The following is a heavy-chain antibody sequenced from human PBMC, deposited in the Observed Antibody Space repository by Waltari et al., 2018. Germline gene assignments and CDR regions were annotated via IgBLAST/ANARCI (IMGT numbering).Heavy chain of an antibody. Sequence: CEGSGFTFSSYWMSWVRQAPGKGLEWVGNIKQDGSERNYVDSVKGRFTISRDNAKNSVFLQMISLRAEDTAVYYCLRDRRGPALFDSWGQGTLVTVSS. J-gene: IGHJ4*02. V-gene: IGHV3-7*03. D-gene: IGHD2-2*01. CDR1: GFTFSSYW. CDR3: LRDRRGPALFDS. CDR2: IKQDGSER.